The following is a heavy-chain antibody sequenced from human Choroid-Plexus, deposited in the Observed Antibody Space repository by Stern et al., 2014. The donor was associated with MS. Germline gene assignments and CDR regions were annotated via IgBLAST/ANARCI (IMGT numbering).Heavy chain of an antibody. V-gene: IGHV3-30*18. CDR2: VSYDGSNE. Sequence: VQLEESGGGVVQPGRPLRLSCVASGFTFGSCAMHWVRQAPGKGLEGVACVSYDGSNEYYADSVKGRFTISRDNSQNTLYMQMSSLRPEDTAVYYCAKDRQYLTYFFDHWGQGSLVTVSS. CDR3: AKDRQYLTYFFDH. D-gene: IGHD2/OR15-2a*01. J-gene: IGHJ5*02. CDR1: GFTFGSCA.